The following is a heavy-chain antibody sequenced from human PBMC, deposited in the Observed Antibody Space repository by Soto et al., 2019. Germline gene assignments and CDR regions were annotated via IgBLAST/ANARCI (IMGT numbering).Heavy chain of an antibody. CDR3: AKPPPSSWPNDYYCGLDA. V-gene: IGHV3-23*01. D-gene: IGHD6-13*01. CDR1: GFTFSSYA. Sequence: GGSLRLSCAASGFTFSSYAMSWVRQAPGKGLEWVSAISGSGGSTYYADSVKGRFTISRDNSKNTLYLQMNSLRAEDTAVYYCAKPPPSSWPNDYYCGLDAWVQGTTGTRSS. J-gene: IGHJ6*02. CDR2: ISGSGGST.